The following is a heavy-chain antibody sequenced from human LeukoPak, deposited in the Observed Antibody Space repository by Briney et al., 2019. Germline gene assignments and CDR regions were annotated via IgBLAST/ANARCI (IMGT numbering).Heavy chain of an antibody. CDR2: INPSGGST. CDR3: ARGKPQDYDFWSSYYFGFDY. CDR1: GYTFTSYY. D-gene: IGHD3-3*01. V-gene: IGHV1-46*01. Sequence: ASVKVSCKASGYTFTSYYMHWVRQAPGQGLEWMGIINPSGGSTSYAQKFQGRVTMTRATSTSTVYMELSSLRSEDTAVYYCARGKPQDYDFWSSYYFGFDYWGQGTLVTVSS. J-gene: IGHJ4*02.